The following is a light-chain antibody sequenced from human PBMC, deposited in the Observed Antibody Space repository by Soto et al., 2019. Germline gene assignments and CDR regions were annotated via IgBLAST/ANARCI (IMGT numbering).Light chain of an antibody. J-gene: IGKJ1*01. CDR3: QHDNSYSEA. CDR2: KAS. CDR1: QTISSW. Sequence: DIQMTQSPSTLSGSVGDRVTITCRASQTISSWLAWYQQKPGKAPKLLIYKASTLKSGVPSRFSGSGSGTEFTLTISSLQPDDSAIYYCQHDNSYSEAFGQGTKVELE. V-gene: IGKV1-5*03.